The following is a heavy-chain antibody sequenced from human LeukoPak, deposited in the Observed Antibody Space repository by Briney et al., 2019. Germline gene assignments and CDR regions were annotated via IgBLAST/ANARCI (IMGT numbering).Heavy chain of an antibody. CDR1: GFTFRNFA. J-gene: IGHJ4*02. CDR2: IGGGDT. V-gene: IGHV3-23*01. D-gene: IGHD2-8*01. Sequence: SGGSLRLSCSASGFTFRNFAISWVRQAPGKGLEWVSSIGGGDTYYADSVKGRFTISRDDSRSTVDLQMSSLRAEDTAVYYCAKDGQSFNSMYDYFDSWGQGTLVIVSS. CDR3: AKDGQSFNSMYDYFDS.